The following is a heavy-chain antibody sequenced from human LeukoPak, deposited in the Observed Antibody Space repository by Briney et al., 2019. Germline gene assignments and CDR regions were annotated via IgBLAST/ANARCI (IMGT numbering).Heavy chain of an antibody. Sequence: SETLSLTCTVSGGSISSGGYYWSWIRQPPGKGLEWIGYIYYSGSTYYNPSLKSRVTISVDTSKNQFSLKLSSVTAADTAVYYCARVPCSGYDLVWWGQGTLVTVSS. CDR1: GGSISSGGYY. D-gene: IGHD5-12*01. CDR2: IYYSGST. J-gene: IGHJ4*02. CDR3: ARVPCSGYDLVW. V-gene: IGHV4-30-4*08.